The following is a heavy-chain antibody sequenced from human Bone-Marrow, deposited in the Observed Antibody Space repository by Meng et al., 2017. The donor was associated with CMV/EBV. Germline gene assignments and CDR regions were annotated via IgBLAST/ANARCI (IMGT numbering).Heavy chain of an antibody. Sequence: GESLKISCAASGFTFSSYGMHWVRQAPGKGLEWVAFIRHDAGTDSVKGRFTISRDNSKNTLYLQKNSLRVEDTAVYYCAKPILPYGPRVSYGMDVWGQGTTVTISS. CDR2: IRHDAGT. CDR1: GFTFSSYG. CDR3: AKPILPYGPRVSYGMDV. J-gene: IGHJ6*02. D-gene: IGHD4-17*01. V-gene: IGHV3-30*02.